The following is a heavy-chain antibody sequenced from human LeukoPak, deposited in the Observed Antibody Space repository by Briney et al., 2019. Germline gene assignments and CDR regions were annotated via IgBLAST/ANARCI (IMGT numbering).Heavy chain of an antibody. CDR1: RGSISSTSNF. CDR2: ISYSGST. V-gene: IGHV4-39*07. CDR3: ARDPTGFFYFDY. D-gene: IGHD1-1*01. Sequence: PSETLSLTCTVSRGSISSTSNFWGWIRQPPGTGLEYIGSISYSGSTYYNPSLKSRVTVSADTSKNQFSLKLSSVTAADTAVYFCARDPTGFFYFDYWGQGTLVTVSS. J-gene: IGHJ4*02.